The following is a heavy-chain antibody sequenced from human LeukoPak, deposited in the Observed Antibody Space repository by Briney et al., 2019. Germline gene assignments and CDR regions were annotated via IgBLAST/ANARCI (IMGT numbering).Heavy chain of an antibody. CDR2: IKQDGSVI. D-gene: IGHD2-15*01. CDR3: ARDYCSGGRCYSVDY. V-gene: IGHV3-7*01. Sequence: GGSLRLSCAASGFSFSTHWMSWFRQAPGKGLEWVALIKQDGSVIHYVDSVKGRFTISRDNAKNSLYLQMNSLRAEDTAMYYCARDYCSGGRCYSVDYWGQGTLVTVSS. CDR1: GFSFSTHW. J-gene: IGHJ4*02.